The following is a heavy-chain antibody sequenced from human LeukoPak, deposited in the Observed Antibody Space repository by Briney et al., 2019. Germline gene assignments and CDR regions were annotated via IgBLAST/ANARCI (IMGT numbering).Heavy chain of an antibody. V-gene: IGHV1-2*02. CDR1: GYTFTGYY. D-gene: IGHD3-22*01. CDR3: ARAKTYYYDSSGYYGSFPFDY. J-gene: IGHJ4*02. CDR2: INPNSGGT. Sequence: GASVKVSCKASGYTFTGYYIHWVRQAPGQGLEWMGWINPNSGGTNYIQQFQGRVTMTRDTSISTAYMELSRLRSDDTAVYYCARAKTYYYDSSGYYGSFPFDYWGQGTLVTVSS.